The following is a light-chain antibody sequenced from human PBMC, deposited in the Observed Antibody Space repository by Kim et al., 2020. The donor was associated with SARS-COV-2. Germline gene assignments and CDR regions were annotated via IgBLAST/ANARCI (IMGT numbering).Light chain of an antibody. CDR2: KAS. Sequence: DIQMTQSPSTLSASVGDRVTITYRASQSISSWLAWYQQKPGKAPKLLIYKASNLETGVPSRFSGSGYGTEFTLTISSLQPDDFATYYCQQYDTYQTFGQGTKVDIK. CDR1: QSISSW. J-gene: IGKJ1*01. V-gene: IGKV1-5*03. CDR3: QQYDTYQT.